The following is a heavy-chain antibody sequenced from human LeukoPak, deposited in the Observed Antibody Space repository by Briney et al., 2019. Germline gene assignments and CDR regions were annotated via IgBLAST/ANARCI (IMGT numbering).Heavy chain of an antibody. CDR3: AKDEKYYDFWSGTGGVQDNDY. Sequence: GGSLRLSCAASGFTFSSYAMSWVRQAPGKGLEWVSAISGSGDTTYYADSVKGRFTISRDKSKNTLYLQMNSLRAEDTAAYYCAKDEKYYDFWSGTGGVQDNDYWGQGTLVTVSS. CDR2: ISGSGDTT. D-gene: IGHD3-3*01. CDR1: GFTFSSYA. J-gene: IGHJ4*02. V-gene: IGHV3-23*01.